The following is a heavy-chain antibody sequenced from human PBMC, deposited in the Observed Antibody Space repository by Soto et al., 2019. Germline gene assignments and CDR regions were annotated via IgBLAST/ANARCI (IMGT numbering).Heavy chain of an antibody. D-gene: IGHD1-1*01. V-gene: IGHV4-34*01. CDR1: DESLSDYY. CDR2: IYHTGKT. CDR3: VRGLAT. Sequence: PSETLSLTCAVHDESLSDYYYSWTRQPPGKGLEWIGEIYHTGKTDYSPSLKSRVTISLDKSNNQFSLALTSVTAADTAVYFCVRGLATWGQGLLVTVSS. J-gene: IGHJ5*02.